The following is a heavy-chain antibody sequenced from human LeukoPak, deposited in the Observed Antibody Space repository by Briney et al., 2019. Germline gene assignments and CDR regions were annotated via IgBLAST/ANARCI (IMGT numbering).Heavy chain of an antibody. V-gene: IGHV3-23*01. J-gene: IGHJ4*02. CDR1: GFSFNNYA. D-gene: IGHD5-24*01. CDR3: AKGGLGLQPFDY. Sequence: SGGSLRLTCAASGFSFNNYAMSWVRQAPGKGLEWVSAISGSGGSTYYADSVKGRFTISRDNSKNTLYLQMNSLRAEDTAVYYCAKGGLGLQPFDYWGQGTLVTVSS. CDR2: ISGSGGST.